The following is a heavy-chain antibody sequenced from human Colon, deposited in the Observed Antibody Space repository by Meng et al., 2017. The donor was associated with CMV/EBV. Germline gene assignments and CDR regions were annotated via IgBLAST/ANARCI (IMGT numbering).Heavy chain of an antibody. D-gene: IGHD5-12*01. Sequence: CKASGYGFSSYGFSWVRQAPGQGLEWVGWIGAHTGNTNYTQKFQDRVTMTTDMSTSTAYMELRSLGSDDTAVYYCARDKGGYAGGGDHWGQGTLVTVSS. J-gene: IGHJ4*02. CDR3: ARDKGGYAGGGDH. CDR1: GYGFSSYG. V-gene: IGHV1-18*01. CDR2: IGAHTGNT.